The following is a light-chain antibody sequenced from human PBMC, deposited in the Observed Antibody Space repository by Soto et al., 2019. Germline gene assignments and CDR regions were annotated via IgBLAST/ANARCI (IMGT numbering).Light chain of an antibody. CDR1: QSVSNF. V-gene: IGKV3-11*01. CDR3: QQYVRSPWT. Sequence: EIVMTQSPATLSVSPGERATLSCRASQSVSNFLAWYQQKPGQAPRLLIYDASNRATGIPARFSGSGFGTDFTLTISSLEPEDFAVYYCQQYVRSPWTFGQGTKVDIK. CDR2: DAS. J-gene: IGKJ1*01.